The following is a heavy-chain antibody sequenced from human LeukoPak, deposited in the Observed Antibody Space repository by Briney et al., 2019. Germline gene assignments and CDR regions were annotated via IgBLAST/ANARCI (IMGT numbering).Heavy chain of an antibody. D-gene: IGHD4-23*01. CDR2: ISSSSSYI. CDR3: ARGSYGGNSGGAFDI. J-gene: IGHJ3*02. Sequence: KPGGSLRLSCAASGFTFSSYSMNWVRQAPGKGLEWVSSISSSSSYIYCADSVKGRFTISRDNAENSLYLQMNSLRAEDTAVYYCARGSYGGNSGGAFDIWGQGTMVTVSS. CDR1: GFTFSSYS. V-gene: IGHV3-21*01.